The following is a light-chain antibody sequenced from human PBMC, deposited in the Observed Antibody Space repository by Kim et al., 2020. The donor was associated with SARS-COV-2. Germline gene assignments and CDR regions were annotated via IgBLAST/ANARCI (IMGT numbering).Light chain of an antibody. CDR1: SSDVGAYNY. CDR3: NSYTTSRTYV. V-gene: IGLV2-14*03. J-gene: IGLJ1*01. CDR2: DVT. Sequence: QSALTQPASVSGSPGQSITMSCTGTSSDVGAYNYVSWYQQHPGRAPKLVIYDVTNRPSGVSNRFSASKSGNTASLTISGPQAEDEADYFCNSYTTSRTYVFGSGTKVTVL.